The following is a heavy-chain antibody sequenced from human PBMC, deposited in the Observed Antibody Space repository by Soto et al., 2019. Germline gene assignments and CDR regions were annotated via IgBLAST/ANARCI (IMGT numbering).Heavy chain of an antibody. CDR2: INAGNGNT. CDR1: GYTFTSYA. Sequence: QVQLVQSGAEVKKPGASVKVSCKASGYTFTSYAMHWVRQAPGQRLEWMGWINAGNGNTKYSQKLQGRVTITRDTTASTAYMELRSLRSEDTAVYYCARDGGLWCGNNWFDPWGQGTLVTVSS. V-gene: IGHV1-3*01. D-gene: IGHD3-10*01. CDR3: ARDGGLWCGNNWFDP. J-gene: IGHJ5*02.